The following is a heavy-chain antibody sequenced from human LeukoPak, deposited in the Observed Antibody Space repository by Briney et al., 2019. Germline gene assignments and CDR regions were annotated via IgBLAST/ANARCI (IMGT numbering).Heavy chain of an antibody. D-gene: IGHD4-11*01. V-gene: IGHV3-64*01. CDR2: ICNNGGCT. Sequence: GGSLRLSCAASGFTFSNFAMHWVRQAPGKQREYVSAICNNGGCTYYANSVQGRFTISRDNSKNTLYLQMGSLRAEDMAVYYCARWGYYSNYDYWGQGTLVTVPS. J-gene: IGHJ4*02. CDR1: GFTFSNFA. CDR3: ARWGYYSNYDY.